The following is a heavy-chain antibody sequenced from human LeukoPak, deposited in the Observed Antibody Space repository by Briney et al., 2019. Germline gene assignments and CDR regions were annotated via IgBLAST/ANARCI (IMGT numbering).Heavy chain of an antibody. Sequence: GGSLRLSCAASGFTVSSNYMSWVRQAPGKGLEWVSVIRSDGTTDYADSVKGRFDVSRDNFKNTLYLQMNSLRAEDTAVYYCARDHGVQLRLGVDGMDVWGQGTTVTVSS. J-gene: IGHJ6*02. V-gene: IGHV3-66*01. D-gene: IGHD1-1*01. CDR1: GFTVSSNY. CDR2: IRSDGTT. CDR3: ARDHGVQLRLGVDGMDV.